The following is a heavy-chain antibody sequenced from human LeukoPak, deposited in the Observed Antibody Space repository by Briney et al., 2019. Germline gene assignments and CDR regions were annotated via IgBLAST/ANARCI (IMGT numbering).Heavy chain of an antibody. D-gene: IGHD3-22*01. V-gene: IGHV1-18*01. Sequence: ASVKVPCKASGYTFTSYGISWVRRAPGQGLEWMGWISAYNGNTNYAQKLQGRVTMTTDTSTSTAYMELRSLRSDDTAVYYCARDVYYYDSSGYPEYFQHWGQGTLVTVSS. CDR1: GYTFTSYG. J-gene: IGHJ1*01. CDR3: ARDVYYYDSSGYPEYFQH. CDR2: ISAYNGNT.